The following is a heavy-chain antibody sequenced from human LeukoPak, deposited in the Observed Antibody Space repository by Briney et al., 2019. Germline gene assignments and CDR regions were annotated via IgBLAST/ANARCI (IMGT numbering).Heavy chain of an antibody. Sequence: SETLSLTCTVSGGSISSYYWSWIRQPPGKGLEWIGYIYYSGSTNYNPSLKSRVTISVDTSKNQFSLKLSSVTAADTAVYYCARESSKLAHVFDIWGQGTMVTVSS. CDR1: GGSISSYY. CDR2: IYYSGST. V-gene: IGHV4-59*01. CDR3: ARESSKLAHVFDI. J-gene: IGHJ3*02. D-gene: IGHD6-13*01.